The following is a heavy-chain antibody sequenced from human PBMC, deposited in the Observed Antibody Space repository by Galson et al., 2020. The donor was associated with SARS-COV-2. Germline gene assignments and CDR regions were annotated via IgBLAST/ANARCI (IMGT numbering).Heavy chain of an antibody. V-gene: IGHV3-33*06. D-gene: IGHD5-18*01. CDR3: AKGGYSYGYVVYYFDY. Sequence: GGSLRLSCAASDSTSSSYGMPWVRQAPGKGLEWVEVIWNDGSNKYYADSVKGRFTISRDNSKNTLYLQMNSLRAEDTAVYYCAKGGYSYGYVVYYFDYWGQGTLVTVSS. CDR1: DSTSSSYG. CDR2: IWNDGSNK. J-gene: IGHJ4*02.